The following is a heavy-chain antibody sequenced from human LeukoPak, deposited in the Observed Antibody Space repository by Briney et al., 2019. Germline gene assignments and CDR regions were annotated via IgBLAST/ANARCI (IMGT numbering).Heavy chain of an antibody. CDR2: IYYSGST. Sequence: PSETLSLTCTVSGGSISSSSYYWGWIRQPPGKGLEWIGSIYYSGSTYYNPSLKSRVTISVDTSKNQFSLKLCSVTAADTAVYYCARRSDWFDPWGQGTLVTVSS. J-gene: IGHJ5*02. CDR3: ARRSDWFDP. CDR1: GGSISSSSYY. V-gene: IGHV4-39*01.